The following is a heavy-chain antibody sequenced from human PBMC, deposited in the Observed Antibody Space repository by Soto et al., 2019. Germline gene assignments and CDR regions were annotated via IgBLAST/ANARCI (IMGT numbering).Heavy chain of an antibody. J-gene: IGHJ6*02. CDR1: GGTFSSYA. CDR3: ARDVVVAATRYYYYGMDV. D-gene: IGHD2-15*01. CDR2: IIPIFGTA. V-gene: IGHV1-69*13. Sequence: ASVKVSCKASGGTFSSYAISWVRQAPGQGLEWMGGIIPIFGTANYAQKFQGRVTITADESTSTAYMELSSLRSEDTAVYYCARDVVVAATRYYYYGMDVWGQGTTVTVSS.